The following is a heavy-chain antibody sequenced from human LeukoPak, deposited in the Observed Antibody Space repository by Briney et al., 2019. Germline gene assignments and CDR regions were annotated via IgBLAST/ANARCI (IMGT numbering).Heavy chain of an antibody. V-gene: IGHV3-7*01. D-gene: IGHD3-10*01. J-gene: IGHJ4*02. CDR3: ARELWFGESGRYYFDY. Sequence: GGSLRLSCAASGFTFSSYWMSWVRQAPGKGLEWVANIKQDGSEKYYVDSVKGRFTISRDNAKNSLYLQMNSLRAEDTAVYYCARELWFGESGRYYFDYWGQGTLVTVSS. CDR2: IKQDGSEK. CDR1: GFTFSSYW.